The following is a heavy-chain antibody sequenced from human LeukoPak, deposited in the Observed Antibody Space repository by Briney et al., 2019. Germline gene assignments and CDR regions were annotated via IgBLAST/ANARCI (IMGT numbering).Heavy chain of an antibody. Sequence: GGSLRLSCAASGFTFSSYEMNWVRQAPGEGLEWVSYISSSSNTMYYADSVKGRFTISRDNAKNSLYLQMNSLRDEDTAVYYCARAFDYWGQGTLVAVSS. V-gene: IGHV3-48*03. CDR2: ISSSSNTM. CDR1: GFTFSSYE. CDR3: ARAFDY. J-gene: IGHJ4*02.